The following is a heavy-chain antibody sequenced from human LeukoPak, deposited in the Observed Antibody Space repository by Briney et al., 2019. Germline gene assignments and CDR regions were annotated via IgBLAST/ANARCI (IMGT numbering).Heavy chain of an antibody. V-gene: IGHV1-69*04. CDR3: ARDPDTAMATGNFDY. D-gene: IGHD5-18*01. CDR2: IIPILGIA. J-gene: IGHJ4*02. CDR1: GYTFTNFG. Sequence: SVKVSCKASGYTFTNFGVSWARQAPGQGLEWMGRIIPILGIANYAQKFQGRVTITADKSTSTAYMELSSLRSEDTAVYYCARDPDTAMATGNFDYWGQGTLVTVSS.